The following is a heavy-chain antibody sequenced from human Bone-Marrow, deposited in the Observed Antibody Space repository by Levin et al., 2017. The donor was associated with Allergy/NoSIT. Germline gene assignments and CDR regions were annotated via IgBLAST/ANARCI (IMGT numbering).Heavy chain of an antibody. CDR3: ARLRGFYDPSGHYYYYKDV. J-gene: IGHJ6*03. Sequence: SCTTSGFKFGDFAVTWVRQGPGKGLEWVGLIRSEPHGGTEEYAASVKDRFVVSRDDSKSIAYLEMNSLKMDDTAVYYCARLRGFYDPSGHYYYYKDVWGKGTTVIVSS. CDR1: GFKFGDFA. CDR2: IRSEPHGGTE. D-gene: IGHD3-3*01. V-gene: IGHV3-49*04.